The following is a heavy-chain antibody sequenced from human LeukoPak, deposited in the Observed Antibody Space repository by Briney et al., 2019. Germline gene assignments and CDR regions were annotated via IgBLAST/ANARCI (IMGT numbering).Heavy chain of an antibody. CDR3: ARDTGIFGSGSPYLDY. D-gene: IGHD3-10*01. CDR2: ISNDGSNK. J-gene: IGHJ4*02. Sequence: GGSLRLSCAPPGFTFSRHGMHWVRQAPGKGLEWVAIISNDGSNKYYADSVKGRFTISRDNSKNTLYLQMNSLRAEDTAVYYCARDTGIFGSGSPYLDYWGQGTLVTVSS. V-gene: IGHV3-30*03. CDR1: GFTFSRHG.